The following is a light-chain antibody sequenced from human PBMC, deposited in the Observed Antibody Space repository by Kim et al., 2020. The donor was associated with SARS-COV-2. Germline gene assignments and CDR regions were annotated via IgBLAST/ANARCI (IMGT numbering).Light chain of an antibody. CDR2: RAS. J-gene: IGKJ3*01. CDR1: QSINGW. CDR3: HQHDSYPFT. V-gene: IGKV1-5*03. Sequence: ASVGDRVTITCRASQSINGWLAWYQQKPGKAPNLLIDRASTLQSGVPSRFSGSGFGTEFTLTITSLQPDDFATYYCHQHDSYPFTFGPGTKVDIK.